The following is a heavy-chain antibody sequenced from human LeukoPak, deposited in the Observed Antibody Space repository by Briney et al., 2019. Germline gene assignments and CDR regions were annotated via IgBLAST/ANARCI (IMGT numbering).Heavy chain of an antibody. CDR2: ISYDGSNK. V-gene: IGHV3-30*18. J-gene: IGHJ6*02. D-gene: IGHD4-17*01. Sequence: GGSLRLSCAASGFTFSIYWMTWVRQAPGKGLEWVAVISYDGSNKYYADSVKGRFTISRDNSKNTLYLQMNSLRAEDTAVYYCAKSYDYGDYYYYGMDVWGQGTTVTVSS. CDR1: GFTFSIYW. CDR3: AKSYDYGDYYYYGMDV.